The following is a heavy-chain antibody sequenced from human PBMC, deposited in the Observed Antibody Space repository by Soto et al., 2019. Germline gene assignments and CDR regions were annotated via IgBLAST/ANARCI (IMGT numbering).Heavy chain of an antibody. Sequence: EVQLVESGGGLVQSGGSLKLSCAASGFTFSGSAMHWVRQASGKGLEWVGRIRSKANNYATAYAASVKGRFLISRDDPKNTAYLQMNSLKTEDTAVYYCTSSVNKNRDFDYWGQGTLVTVSS. J-gene: IGHJ4*02. D-gene: IGHD4-4*01. V-gene: IGHV3-73*02. CDR3: TSSVNKNRDFDY. CDR1: GFTFSGSA. CDR2: IRSKANNYAT.